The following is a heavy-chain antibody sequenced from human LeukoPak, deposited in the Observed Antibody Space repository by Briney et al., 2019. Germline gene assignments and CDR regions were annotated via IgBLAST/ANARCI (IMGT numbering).Heavy chain of an antibody. Sequence: ASVKVSCKASGYTFTGYYMHWVRQAPGQGLEWMGWINPNSGGTNYAQRFQGRVTITRDTSTSTAYMELSSLRSEDTAVYYCARGNLFKRIPLVRGIIRGKEYHFDYWGQGTLVTVSS. D-gene: IGHD3-10*01. CDR2: INPNSGGT. J-gene: IGHJ4*02. CDR3: ARGNLFKRIPLVRGIIRGKEYHFDY. V-gene: IGHV1-2*02. CDR1: GYTFTGYY.